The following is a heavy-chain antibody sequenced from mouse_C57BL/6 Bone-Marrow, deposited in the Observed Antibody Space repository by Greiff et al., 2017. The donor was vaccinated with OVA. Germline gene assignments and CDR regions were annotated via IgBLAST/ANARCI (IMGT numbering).Heavy chain of an antibody. CDR1: GYTFTSYW. V-gene: IGHV1-5*01. D-gene: IGHD4-1*01. J-gene: IGHJ3*01. CDR2: IYPGNSDT. CDR3: TTGTGWCAD. Sequence: VQLQQSGTVLARPGASVKMSCKTSGYTFTSYWMHWVKQRPGQGLEWIGAIYPGNSDTSYNQKFKGKAKLTAVTSARTANMKHSSVTNEEAAVDYGTTGTGWCADWGQGTLGTGAA.